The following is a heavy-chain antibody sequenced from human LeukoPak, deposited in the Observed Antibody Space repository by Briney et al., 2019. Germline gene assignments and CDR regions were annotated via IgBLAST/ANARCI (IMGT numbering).Heavy chain of an antibody. V-gene: IGHV1-69*04. CDR1: GVTFSSYA. J-gene: IGHJ6*02. Sequence: SVKVSCKASGVTFSSYAISWVRQAPGQGLEWMGRIIPILSIANYAQKFQGRVTITADKSTSTAYMELSSLRSEDTAVYYCATRDPFAVVRTHYYYYGMDVWGQGTTVTVSS. D-gene: IGHD3-3*01. CDR2: IIPILSIA. CDR3: ATRDPFAVVRTHYYYYGMDV.